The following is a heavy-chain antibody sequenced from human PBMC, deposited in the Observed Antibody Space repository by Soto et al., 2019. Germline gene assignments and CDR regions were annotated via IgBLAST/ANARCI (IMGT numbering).Heavy chain of an antibody. CDR3: AKSDCSGGSCYFSFDC. CDR1: GFTFSNYG. V-gene: IGHV3-23*01. D-gene: IGHD2-15*01. J-gene: IGHJ4*02. Sequence: RRLSCAASGFTFSNYGMSWVRQAPGKGLEWVSSISGSGGRTYYADSVKGRFTISRDNSKNTLYLQTDSLRAEDTAFYYCAKSDCSGGSCYFSFDCWGQGTLVTVSS. CDR2: ISGSGGRT.